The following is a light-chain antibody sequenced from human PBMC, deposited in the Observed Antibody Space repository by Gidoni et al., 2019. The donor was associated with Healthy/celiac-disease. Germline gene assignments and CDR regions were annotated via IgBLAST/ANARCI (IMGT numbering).Light chain of an antibody. Sequence: DIQMTQSPSTLSASVGDRVTITCRASQSISSWLAWYQQKPGKAPKLLLYTASSLESGVPSRFSGSGSGTEFTLTISSLQPDDFATYYCQQYNSYSRKFSQGTKVEIK. V-gene: IGKV1-5*03. CDR3: QQYNSYSRK. CDR2: TAS. CDR1: QSISSW. J-gene: IGKJ1*01.